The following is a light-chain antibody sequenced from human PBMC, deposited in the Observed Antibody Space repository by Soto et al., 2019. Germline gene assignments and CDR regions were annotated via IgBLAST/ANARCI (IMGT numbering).Light chain of an antibody. Sequence: EIVLTQSPGTLSLSPGERANLSCRASQSVSSSHLAWYQQKPGQAPRLLIYGASSRATGIPDRFSGSGSGTDFTLTISRLEPEDFAVYYCQQYGSSPLTFGGGTKVEIK. V-gene: IGKV3-20*01. CDR3: QQYGSSPLT. CDR2: GAS. J-gene: IGKJ4*01. CDR1: QSVSSSH.